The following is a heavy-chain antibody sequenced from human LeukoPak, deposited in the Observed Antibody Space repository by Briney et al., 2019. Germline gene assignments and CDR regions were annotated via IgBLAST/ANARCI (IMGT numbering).Heavy chain of an antibody. Sequence: ASVKVSCKASGYTFTGYYMHWVRQAPGQGLEWMGWINPNSGGTNYAQKFQGRVTMTRDTSISTAYMELSRLRSDDTAVYYCARQFGYDYRFDYWGQGTLVTVSS. V-gene: IGHV1-2*02. D-gene: IGHD4-11*01. CDR2: INPNSGGT. CDR1: GYTFTGYY. CDR3: ARQFGYDYRFDY. J-gene: IGHJ4*02.